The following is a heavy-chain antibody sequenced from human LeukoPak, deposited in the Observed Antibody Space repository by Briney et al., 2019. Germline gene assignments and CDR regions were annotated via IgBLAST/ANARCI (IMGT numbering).Heavy chain of an antibody. CDR1: GYTLTGYY. J-gene: IGHJ4*02. Sequence: ASVKVSCKASGYTLTGYYMHWVRQAPGQGLEWMGWINPNSGGTNYAQKFQGTVTMTRGTSISTAYMELSRLRSDDTAVYYCARGGEGAAIDYFDYWGQGTLVTVSS. CDR2: INPNSGGT. D-gene: IGHD3-10*01. CDR3: ARGGEGAAIDYFDY. V-gene: IGHV1-2*02.